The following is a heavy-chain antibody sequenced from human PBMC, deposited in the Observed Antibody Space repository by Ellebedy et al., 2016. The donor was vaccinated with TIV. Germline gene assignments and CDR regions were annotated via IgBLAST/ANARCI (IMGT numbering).Heavy chain of an antibody. D-gene: IGHD3-3*01. CDR3: ARRKVTIPRADAYFDY. Sequence: SETLSLXXTVSGGSISSSSYYWGWIRQPPGKGLEWIGSIYYSGNTYYNPSFKSRVTISIDTSKNQFSLRLSSVTAAETAIYRCARRKVTIPRADAYFDYWGQGILVTVSS. CDR1: GGSISSSSYY. J-gene: IGHJ4*02. V-gene: IGHV4-39*01. CDR2: IYYSGNT.